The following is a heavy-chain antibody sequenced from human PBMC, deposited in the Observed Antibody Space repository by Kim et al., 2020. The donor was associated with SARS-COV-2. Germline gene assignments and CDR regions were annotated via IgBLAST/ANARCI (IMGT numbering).Heavy chain of an antibody. CDR2: IYSGGST. D-gene: IGHD6-13*01. Sequence: GGSLRLSCAASGFTVSSNYMSWVRQAPGKGLEWVSVIYSGGSTYYADSVKGRFTISRDNSKNTLYLQMNSLRAEDTAVYYCARDRKGRSWKGVYGMDVWGQGTTVTVSS. CDR1: GFTVSSNY. V-gene: IGHV3-66*02. CDR3: ARDRKGRSWKGVYGMDV. J-gene: IGHJ6*02.